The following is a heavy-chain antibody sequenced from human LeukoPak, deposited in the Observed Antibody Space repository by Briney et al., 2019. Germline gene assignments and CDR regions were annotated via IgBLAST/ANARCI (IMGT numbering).Heavy chain of an antibody. J-gene: IGHJ4*02. CDR2: IIPIFGTA. CDR3: ARGLGELSFDLCY. CDR1: GGTFSIYA. V-gene: IGHV1-69*06. Sequence: SVKVSCKASGGTFSIYAISWVRQAPGQGLEWMGGIIPIFGTANYAQKFQGRVTITADKSTSTAYMELSSLRSEDTAVYYCARGLGELSFDLCYWGQGTLVTVSS. D-gene: IGHD3-16*02.